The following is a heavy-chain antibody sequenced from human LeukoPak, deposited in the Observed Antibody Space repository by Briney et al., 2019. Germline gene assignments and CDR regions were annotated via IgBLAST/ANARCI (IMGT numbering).Heavy chain of an antibody. D-gene: IGHD5-18*01. V-gene: IGHV4-39*01. CDR2: IYYSGST. Sequence: SGTLSLTCTVSGGSISSSSYYWGWIRQPPGKGLEWIGSIYYSGSTYYNPSLKSRVTISVDTSKNQFSLKLSSVTAADTAVYYCARHRLSSVDTAIDYWGQGTLVTVSS. J-gene: IGHJ4*02. CDR3: ARHRLSSVDTAIDY. CDR1: GGSISSSSYY.